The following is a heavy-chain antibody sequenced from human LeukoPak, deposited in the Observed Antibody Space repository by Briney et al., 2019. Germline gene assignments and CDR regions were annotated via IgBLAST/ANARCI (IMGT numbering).Heavy chain of an antibody. CDR3: TAIDNFVY. D-gene: IGHD5-24*01. J-gene: IGHJ4*02. CDR1: GFNFSSYA. CDR2: IWYDGSSK. V-gene: IGHV3-33*01. Sequence: PGGSLRLSCAASGFNFSSYAMHWLRQAPGKGLEWVALIWYDGSSKYYADSVKGRFTISSDNSKNTLYLQMNSLRVEDTAVYYCTAIDNFVYWGQGTLVTVSS.